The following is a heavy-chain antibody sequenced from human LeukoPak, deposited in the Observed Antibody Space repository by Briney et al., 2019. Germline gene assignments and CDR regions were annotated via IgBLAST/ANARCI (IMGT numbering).Heavy chain of an antibody. J-gene: IGHJ4*02. CDR3: ARVADRFGYNYGIDEYFDY. CDR2: IYASGTT. CDR1: GGSIKSYY. Sequence: SETLSLTCTVSGGSIKSYYWSWIREPAGEGLEWLGRIYASGTTNYNPSLNSRVTMSVDTSKNQFSLRLATVTAADTAVYYCARVADRFGYNYGIDEYFDYWGQGTLVTVSS. V-gene: IGHV4-4*07. D-gene: IGHD5-18*01.